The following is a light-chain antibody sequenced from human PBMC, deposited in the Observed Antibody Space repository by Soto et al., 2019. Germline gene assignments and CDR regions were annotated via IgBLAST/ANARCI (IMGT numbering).Light chain of an antibody. Sequence: SYELTQPPSVSVSPGKTASITCSGDKLGDKYACWYQQKPGQSPVLVIYQDSKRPSGIPERFSGSNSGNTATLTISGTQAMDEADYYCQAWDSSLGVFGGGTKLTVL. J-gene: IGLJ2*01. V-gene: IGLV3-1*01. CDR1: KLGDKY. CDR3: QAWDSSLGV. CDR2: QDS.